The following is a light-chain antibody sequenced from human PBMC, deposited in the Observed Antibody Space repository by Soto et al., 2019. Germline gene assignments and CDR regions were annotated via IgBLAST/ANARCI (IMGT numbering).Light chain of an antibody. V-gene: IGKV3-15*01. J-gene: IGKJ5*01. CDR3: QQYNNWPPIA. CDR1: QSVSSSY. Sequence: EIVLTQSPGTLSLSPGERATLSCRASQSVSSSYLAWYQQKPGQAPRLLIYGASTRATGTPARFSGSGSGTEFTLTISSLQSEDFAVYDGQQYNNWPPIAFGQGTRLEI. CDR2: GAS.